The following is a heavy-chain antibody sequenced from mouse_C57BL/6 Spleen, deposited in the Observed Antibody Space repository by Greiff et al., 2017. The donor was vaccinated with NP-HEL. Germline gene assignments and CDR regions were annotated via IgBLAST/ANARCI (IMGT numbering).Heavy chain of an antibody. D-gene: IGHD1-1*01. V-gene: IGHV1-52*01. Sequence: VQLQQPGAELVRPGSSVKLSCKASGYTFTSYWMHWVKQRPIQGLEWIGNIDPSDSETHYNQKFKDKATLTVDKSSSTAYMQLSSLTSEDSAVYYCARASYYGSSYGYYAMDYWGQGTSVTVSS. CDR2: IDPSDSET. CDR3: ARASYYGSSYGYYAMDY. J-gene: IGHJ4*01. CDR1: GYTFTSYW.